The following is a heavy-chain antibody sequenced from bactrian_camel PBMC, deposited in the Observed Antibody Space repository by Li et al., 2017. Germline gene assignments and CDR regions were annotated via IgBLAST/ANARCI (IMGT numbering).Heavy chain of an antibody. Sequence: QLVESGGGLVQPGGSLRLSCAASGFTFSNYWMYWVRQAPGKGLEWVSTINSAGGSTYYADSVKGRFTISRDNAKNTVYLQMNSLKPEDTAVYYCVGGGGSWSFGYWGQGTQVTVS. J-gene: IGHJ6*01. CDR3: VGGGGSWSFGY. V-gene: IGHV3S25*01. CDR1: GFTFSNYW. D-gene: IGHD6*01. CDR2: INSAGGST.